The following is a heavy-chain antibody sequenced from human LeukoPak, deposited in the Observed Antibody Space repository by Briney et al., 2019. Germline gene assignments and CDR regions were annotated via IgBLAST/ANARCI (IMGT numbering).Heavy chain of an antibody. J-gene: IGHJ6*03. CDR3: ARERREYYYYYMDV. CDR1: GGSISSYY. CDR2: IYTSGST. Sequence: SETLSLTCTVSGGSISSYYWSWIRQPAGKGLEWIGRIYTSGSTYYNPSLKSRVTISVDTSKNQFSLKLSSVTAADTAVYYCARERREYYYYYMDVWGKGTTVTVSS. D-gene: IGHD1-26*01. V-gene: IGHV4-4*07.